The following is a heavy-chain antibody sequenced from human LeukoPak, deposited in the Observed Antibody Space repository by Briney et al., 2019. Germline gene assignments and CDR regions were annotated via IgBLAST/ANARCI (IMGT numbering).Heavy chain of an antibody. D-gene: IGHD6-6*01. CDR1: GFTFSSYS. V-gene: IGHV3-21*04. CDR2: ISSSSSYI. J-gene: IGHJ4*02. Sequence: GGPLRLSCAASGFTFSSYSMNWVRQAPGKGLEWVSSISSSSSYIYYADSVKGRFTISRDNAKNSLYLQMNSLRAEDTAMYYCARALGAARFYFDYWGQGTLVTVSS. CDR3: ARALGAARFYFDY.